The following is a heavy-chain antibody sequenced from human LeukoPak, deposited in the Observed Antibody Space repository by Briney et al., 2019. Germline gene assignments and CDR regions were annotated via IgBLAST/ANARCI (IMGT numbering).Heavy chain of an antibody. V-gene: IGHV3-23*01. CDR2: ISGSGGST. CDR1: GFTFSSYA. J-gene: IGHJ6*03. Sequence: PGGSLRLSCAASGFTFSSYAMSWVRQAPGKGLEWASAISGSGGSTYYADSVKGRFTISRDNSKNTLYLQMNSLRSDDTAVYYCARDPYSGAYGDSYYYYMDVWGKGTTVTISS. D-gene: IGHD1-26*01. CDR3: ARDPYSGAYGDSYYYYMDV.